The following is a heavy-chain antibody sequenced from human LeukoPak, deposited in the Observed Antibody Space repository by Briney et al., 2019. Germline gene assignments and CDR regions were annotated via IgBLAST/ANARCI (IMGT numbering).Heavy chain of an antibody. Sequence: SETLSLTCTVSGASISSYYWSWIRQPPVKRLEWIGYIYYSGSTNYNPSLKSRVTISVDTSKNQFSLKLNSVTAADTAVYYCARSRSSSWFLFDYWGQGTLVTVSS. CDR3: ARSRSSSWFLFDY. V-gene: IGHV4-59*01. D-gene: IGHD6-13*01. J-gene: IGHJ4*02. CDR1: GASISSYY. CDR2: IYYSGST.